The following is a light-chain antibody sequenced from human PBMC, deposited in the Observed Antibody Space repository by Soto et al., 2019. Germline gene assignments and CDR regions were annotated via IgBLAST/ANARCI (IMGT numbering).Light chain of an antibody. V-gene: IGKV3-20*01. CDR3: QQFGSSPLYT. Sequence: EIVLTQSPGTLSLSLGERVTLSCRASQSVSRTYLAWYQQKPGQAPRLLIYGASSRATGIPDRFSGSGSGTDFTLTISRLEPEDFAVYYCQQFGSSPLYTFGQGTKLEIK. CDR2: GAS. J-gene: IGKJ2*01. CDR1: QSVSRTY.